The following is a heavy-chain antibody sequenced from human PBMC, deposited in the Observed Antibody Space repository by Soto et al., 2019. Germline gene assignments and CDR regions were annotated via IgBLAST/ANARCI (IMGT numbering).Heavy chain of an antibody. Sequence: QLQLQESGSGLVKPSQTLSLTCAVSGGSISSGGYSWSWIRQPPGKGLEWIGDIYHSGSTYYNPSLKSRVTLSVDRSKNQFSLRLSSVTAADTAVYYCAAGGGLPRYYWGQGTLVTVSS. CDR1: GGSISSGGYS. D-gene: IGHD5-12*01. CDR2: IYHSGST. J-gene: IGHJ4*02. V-gene: IGHV4-30-2*01. CDR3: AAGGGLPRYY.